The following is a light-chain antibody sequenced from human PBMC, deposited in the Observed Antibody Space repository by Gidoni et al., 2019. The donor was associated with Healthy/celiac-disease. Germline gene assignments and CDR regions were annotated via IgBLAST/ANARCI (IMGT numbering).Light chain of an antibody. CDR3: QQYKSYSPYT. CDR2: KAS. Sequence: DSQVTRSPSTLSASVGDIVTITCRASQSISSWLAWYQQKPGKAPSLLIYKASSLASGVPSRFSGSGSGTEFTLTISSLQPDDFATYYCQQYKSYSPYTFGQGTKLEIK. CDR1: QSISSW. J-gene: IGKJ2*01. V-gene: IGKV1-5*03.